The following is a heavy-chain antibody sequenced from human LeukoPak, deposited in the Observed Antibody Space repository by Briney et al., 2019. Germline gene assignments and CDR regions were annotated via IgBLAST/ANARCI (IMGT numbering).Heavy chain of an antibody. Sequence: SETLSLTCAVYGGSFSGYYWSWIRQPPGKGLGWIGGINHSGSTNYNPSLKSRVTISVDTSKNQFSLKLSSVTAADTAVYYCARGQIAAANAFDIWGQGTMVTVSS. CDR1: GGSFSGYY. CDR3: ARGQIAAANAFDI. V-gene: IGHV4-34*01. J-gene: IGHJ3*02. D-gene: IGHD6-13*01. CDR2: INHSGST.